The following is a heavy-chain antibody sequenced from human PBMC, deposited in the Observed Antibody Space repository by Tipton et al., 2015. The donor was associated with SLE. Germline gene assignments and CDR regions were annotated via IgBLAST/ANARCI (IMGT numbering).Heavy chain of an antibody. J-gene: IGHJ4*02. CDR2: IYYSGST. V-gene: IGHV4-34*01. CDR1: GGSFSGYY. CDR3: ARLTPDYGAGVDY. Sequence: TLSLTCAVYGGSFSGYYWSWIRQPPGKGLEWIGSIYYSGSTYYNPSLKSRVTISVDTSKNQFSLKLSSVTAADTAVYYCARLTPDYGAGVDYWGQGTLVTVSS. D-gene: IGHD4-17*01.